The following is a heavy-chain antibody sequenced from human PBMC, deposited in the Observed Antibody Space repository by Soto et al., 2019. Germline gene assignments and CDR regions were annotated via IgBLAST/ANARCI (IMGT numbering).Heavy chain of an antibody. Sequence: PSETLSLTCTVSGGSISSSTYYWGWMRQPPGKGLEWIASFFIGGNTYYNPSLKSRVTISEDTSKNQFSLRLSSVTAADTAVFYCARLIHCKTTSCYFDYWGPGTLVTVSS. CDR2: FFIGGNT. CDR3: ARLIHCKTTSCYFDY. V-gene: IGHV4-39*01. CDR1: GGSISSSTYY. J-gene: IGHJ4*02. D-gene: IGHD2-2*01.